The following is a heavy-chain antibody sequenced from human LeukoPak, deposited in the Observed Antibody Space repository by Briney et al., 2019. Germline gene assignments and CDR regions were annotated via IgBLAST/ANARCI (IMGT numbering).Heavy chain of an antibody. Sequence: ASVKVSCKASGYTFTSYYMHWVRQAPGQGLEWMGIINPSGGSTSYAQKFQGRVTMTRDTSTSTVYMELSSLRSEDTAVYYCARDVSTSGVPAATYYWGLGTLVTVSS. CDR1: GYTFTSYY. V-gene: IGHV1-46*01. CDR3: ARDVSTSGVPAATYY. CDR2: INPSGGST. J-gene: IGHJ4*02. D-gene: IGHD2-2*01.